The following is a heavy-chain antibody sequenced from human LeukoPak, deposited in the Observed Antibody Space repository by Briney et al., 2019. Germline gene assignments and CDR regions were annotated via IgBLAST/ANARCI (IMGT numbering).Heavy chain of an antibody. D-gene: IGHD2-15*01. J-gene: IGHJ4*02. Sequence: GGSLRLSCAVSGFIFSSFTINWVRQAPGRGLEWIAFSHSRNYIYYADSVKGRFTVSRDNAKNSVYLQMNSLRAEDTAVYYCARGWSVPGYWGQGTLVTVSS. V-gene: IGHV3-21*05. CDR3: ARGWSVPGY. CDR1: GFIFSSFT. CDR2: SHSRNYI.